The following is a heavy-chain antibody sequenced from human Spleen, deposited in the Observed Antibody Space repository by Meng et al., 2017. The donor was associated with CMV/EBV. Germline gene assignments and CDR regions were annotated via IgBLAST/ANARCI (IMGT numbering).Heavy chain of an antibody. CDR2: ISSSGSAI. D-gene: IGHD5-12*01. V-gene: IGHV3-48*03. J-gene: IGHJ4*02. CDR3: ARGYDYPSPLDY. CDR1: GFRFSNYE. Sequence: GESLKISCAASGFRFSNYEMNWVRQAPGRGLEWISYISSSGSAIYYAGAVKGRFTISRDDAKNSLYLQMNSLRAEDTAIYYCARGYDYPSPLDYWGQGALVTVSS.